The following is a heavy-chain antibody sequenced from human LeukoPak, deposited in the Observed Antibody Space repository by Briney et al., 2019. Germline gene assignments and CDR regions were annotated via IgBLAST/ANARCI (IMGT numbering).Heavy chain of an antibody. J-gene: IGHJ4*02. CDR3: ARAARKYYYDSSGYYYFDY. CDR1: GFTFSSYS. V-gene: IGHV3-21*01. CDR2: ISSSSSYI. Sequence: SGGSLRLSCAASGFTFSSYSMHWVRQAPGKGLEWVSSISSSSSYIYYADSVKGRFTISRDNAKNSLYLQMNSLRAEDTAVYYCARAARKYYYDSSGYYYFDYWGQGTLVTVSS. D-gene: IGHD3-22*01.